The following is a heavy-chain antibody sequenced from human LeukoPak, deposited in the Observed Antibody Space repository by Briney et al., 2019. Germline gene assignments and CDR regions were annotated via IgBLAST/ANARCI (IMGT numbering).Heavy chain of an antibody. V-gene: IGHV3-23*01. J-gene: IGHJ4*02. CDR2: ISGSGGST. D-gene: IGHD3-9*01. CDR3: AKDNDDILTGLFDY. Sequence: GGSLRLSCAASGFTFSSYAMSWVRQAPGKGLEWVSAISGSGGSTYYADSVKGRFTISRDNSKNTLYLQMNSLRAEDMALYYCAKDNDDILTGLFDYWGQGTLVTVSS. CDR1: GFTFSSYA.